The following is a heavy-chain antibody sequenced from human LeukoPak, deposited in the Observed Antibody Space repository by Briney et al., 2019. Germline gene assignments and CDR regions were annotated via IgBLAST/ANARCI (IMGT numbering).Heavy chain of an antibody. D-gene: IGHD5-12*01. CDR1: GGSISSGSYY. V-gene: IGHV4-61*02. J-gene: IGHJ4*02. Sequence: PSQTLSLTCTVSGGSISSGSYYWSWIRQPAGKGLEWIGRIYTSGSTNYNPSLKSRVTMSVDTSKTQFSLKLSSVTAADTAVYYCARVMPTERPYSGLNYYFDYWGQGTLVTVSS. CDR2: IYTSGST. CDR3: ARVMPTERPYSGLNYYFDY.